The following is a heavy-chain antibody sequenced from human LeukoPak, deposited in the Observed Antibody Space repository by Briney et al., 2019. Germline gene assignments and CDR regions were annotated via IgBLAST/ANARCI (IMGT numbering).Heavy chain of an antibody. CDR1: GESFSGYY. J-gene: IGHJ6*03. CDR2: INHSGNT. D-gene: IGHD3-22*01. V-gene: IGHV4-34*01. Sequence: PSETLSLTCAVYGESFSGYYWNWIRQPPGKGLEWIGEINHSGNTNYNPSLKSRVTISVDTSKNQFSLKLSSVTAADTAVYYCARHVSYYDSSGYVHFYYYMDVWGKGTTVTVSS. CDR3: ARHVSYYDSSGYVHFYYYMDV.